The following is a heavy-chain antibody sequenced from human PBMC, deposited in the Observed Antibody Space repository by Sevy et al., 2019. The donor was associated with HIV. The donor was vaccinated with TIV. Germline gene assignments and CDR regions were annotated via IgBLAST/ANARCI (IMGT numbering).Heavy chain of an antibody. D-gene: IGHD3-10*01. CDR2: INHSGST. J-gene: IGHJ4*02. CDR3: ARYMVRGVIPKGFDY. Sequence: SETLSLTCAVYGGSFSGYYWSWIRQPPGKGLEWIGEINHSGSTNYNPSLKSRVTISVDTSKNQFSLKLSSMTAADTAVYYCARYMVRGVIPKGFDYWGQGTLVTVSS. V-gene: IGHV4-34*01. CDR1: GGSFSGYY.